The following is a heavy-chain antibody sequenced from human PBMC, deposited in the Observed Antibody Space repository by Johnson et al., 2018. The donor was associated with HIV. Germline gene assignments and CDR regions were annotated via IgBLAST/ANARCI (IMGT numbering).Heavy chain of an antibody. V-gene: IGHV3-30*03. CDR2: ISYDGTYE. D-gene: IGHD5-12*01. CDR1: GFTFSTYG. CDR3: ARGGGWATDAFDI. J-gene: IGHJ3*02. Sequence: QVQLVESGGGVVQPGTSLRLSCAASGFTFSTYGMHWVRQAPGKGLEWVAVISYDGTYEFYADSVKGRFTISRDNAKNSLHLQMNSLRAEDTAVYYCARGGGWATDAFDIWGQGTMVTVSS.